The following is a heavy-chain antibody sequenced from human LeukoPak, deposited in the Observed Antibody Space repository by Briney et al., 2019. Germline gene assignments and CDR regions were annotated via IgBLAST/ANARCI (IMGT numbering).Heavy chain of an antibody. D-gene: IGHD1-26*01. V-gene: IGHV4-39*07. CDR3: ARGFRGASFDY. CDR2: IYYSGST. CDR1: GGSISSSSYY. Sequence: SETLSLTCTVSGGSISSSSYYWGWVRQPPGKGLEWIGSIYYSGSTYYNPSLKSRVTISVDTSKKQFSLRVSSVTAADTAVYYCARGFRGASFDYWGQGTLVTVSS. J-gene: IGHJ4*02.